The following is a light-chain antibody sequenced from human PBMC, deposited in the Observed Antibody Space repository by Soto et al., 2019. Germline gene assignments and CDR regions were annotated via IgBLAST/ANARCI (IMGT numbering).Light chain of an antibody. CDR3: QQYDKSPRT. CDR1: QTVRNNY. J-gene: IGKJ1*01. V-gene: IGKV3-20*01. Sequence: EFVLTQPTGTLALSAGEGATLSCSPSQTVRNNYLAWYQQKPGQAPRLLIYDASSRATGIPDRFSGGGSGTDFTLTISRLEPEDFAVYYCQQYDKSPRTFGQGTKVDI. CDR2: DAS.